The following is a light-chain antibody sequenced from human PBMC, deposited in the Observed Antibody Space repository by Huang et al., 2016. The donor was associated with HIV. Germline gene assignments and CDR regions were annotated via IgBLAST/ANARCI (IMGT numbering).Light chain of an antibody. CDR3: QQYIRFYT. CDR2: TAS. Sequence: DIQMTQSPSTLSASVGDRVTITCRASQSVGNWLAWYQQKPGQAPKLLIYTASTLQNGVPSRFSGSGSETEFTLTINSLQPDDFATYYCQQYIRFYTFGQGTRLDIK. V-gene: IGKV1-5*03. CDR1: QSVGNW. J-gene: IGKJ2*01.